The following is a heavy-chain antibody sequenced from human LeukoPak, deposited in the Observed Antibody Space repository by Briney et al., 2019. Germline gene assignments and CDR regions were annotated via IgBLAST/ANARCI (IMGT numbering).Heavy chain of an antibody. V-gene: IGHV4-61*03. CDR1: GGSIRSSSYY. J-gene: IGHJ6*03. D-gene: IGHD4-11*01. CDR2: VDHTGST. CDR3: ARGRVSSSTWYSTYYYFFYMDF. Sequence: SETLSLTCTVSGGSIRSSSYYWTWIRQPPGKGLEWIGYVDHTGSTKFNPSLNGRVSISRDTSNNFFSLRLRSVTAADTAVYFCARGRVSSSTWYSTYYYFFYMDFWGKGTTVTVSS.